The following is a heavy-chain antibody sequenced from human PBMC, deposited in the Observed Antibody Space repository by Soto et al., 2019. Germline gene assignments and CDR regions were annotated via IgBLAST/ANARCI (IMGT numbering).Heavy chain of an antibody. CDR1: GYSFTSDN. CDR2: MNPYNGRS. J-gene: IGHJ4*02. CDR3: ARGQDYFDTSGDNDY. D-gene: IGHD3-22*01. V-gene: IGHV1-8*01. Sequence: QVQLVQSGSEVKKPGASVRVSCEASGYSFTSDNINWVRQAPGQGLEWVGYMNPYNGRSGYGQKFQGRVILTSDTSINTAYMELTNLRSEDTAVYYCARGQDYFDTSGDNDYWGRGTLITVSS.